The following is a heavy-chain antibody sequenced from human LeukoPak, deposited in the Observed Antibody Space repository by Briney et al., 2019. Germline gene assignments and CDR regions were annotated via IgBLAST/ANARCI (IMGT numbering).Heavy chain of an antibody. CDR1: GGSFSGYY. J-gene: IGHJ4*02. CDR3: ARGYDFWSGNDY. CDR2: INHSGST. V-gene: IGHV4-34*01. Sequence: SSETLSLTCAVYGGSFSGYYWSWIRQPPGKGLEWIGEINHSGSTNYNPSLKSRVTISVDTSENQFSLKLSSVTAADTAVYYCARGYDFWSGNDYWGQGTLVTVSS. D-gene: IGHD3-3*01.